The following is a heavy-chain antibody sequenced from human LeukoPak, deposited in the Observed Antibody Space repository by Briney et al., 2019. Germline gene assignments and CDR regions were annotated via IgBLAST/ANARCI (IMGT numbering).Heavy chain of an antibody. V-gene: IGHV4-38-2*01. Sequence: PSETLSLTCAVSGYSISSGYYWGWIRQPPGKGLEWIGSIYHSGSTYYNPSLKSRVTISVDTSKNQFSLKLSSVTAADTAVYYCARGGYDILTGYYFWGQGTLDTVSS. CDR3: ARGGYDILTGYYF. CDR2: IYHSGST. J-gene: IGHJ4*02. D-gene: IGHD3-9*01. CDR1: GYSISSGYY.